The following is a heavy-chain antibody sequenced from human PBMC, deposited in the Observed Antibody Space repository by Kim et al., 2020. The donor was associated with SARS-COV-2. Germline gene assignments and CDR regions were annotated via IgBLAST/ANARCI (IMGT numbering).Heavy chain of an antibody. CDR3: ARGKGYSSSWYGWGDHYYYGMDV. D-gene: IGHD6-13*01. CDR1: GFTFSSYD. CDR2: IGTAGDT. J-gene: IGHJ6*02. V-gene: IGHV3-13*04. Sequence: GGSLRLSCAASGFTFSSYDMHWVRQATGKGLEWVSAIGTAGDTYYPGSVKGRFTISRENAKNSLYLQMNSLRAGDTAVYYCARGKGYSSSWYGWGDHYYYGMDVWGQGTTVTVSS.